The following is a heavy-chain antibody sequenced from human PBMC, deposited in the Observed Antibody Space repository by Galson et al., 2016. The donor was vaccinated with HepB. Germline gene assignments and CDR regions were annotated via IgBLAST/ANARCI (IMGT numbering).Heavy chain of an antibody. Sequence: TLSLTCNVSGGSISSGGYYWSWIRQYPGKGLEWIGYIYNSGSTYYNPSLKSRVTMSVDTSKNQFSLRLSSVTAADTAVYYCASKHCRGVDCHLPFFDFWGQGSLVTGSS. CDR2: IYNSGST. D-gene: IGHD2-15*01. CDR3: ASKHCRGVDCHLPFFDF. V-gene: IGHV4-31*03. J-gene: IGHJ4*02. CDR1: GGSISSGGYY.